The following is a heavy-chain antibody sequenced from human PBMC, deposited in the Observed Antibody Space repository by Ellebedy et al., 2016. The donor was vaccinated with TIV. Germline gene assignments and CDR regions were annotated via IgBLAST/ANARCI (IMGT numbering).Heavy chain of an antibody. J-gene: IGHJ4*02. CDR3: ARGMTNHYFVY. D-gene: IGHD2-8*01. CDR1: GFTFSNYG. CDR2: ISYDGSNA. V-gene: IGHV3-30*03. Sequence: GESLKISCAASGFTFSNYGMHWVRQAPGKGLEWVTIISYDGSNAVYADSVKGRFTISRDNSNDTVFLQMNSLRVEDTAVYYCARGMTNHYFVYWGQGTLVTVSS.